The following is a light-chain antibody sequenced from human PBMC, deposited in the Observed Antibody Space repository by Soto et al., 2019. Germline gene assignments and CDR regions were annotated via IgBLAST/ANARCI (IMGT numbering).Light chain of an antibody. Sequence: EIVLTHSPGTLSPSPCERATLSCSASQSVSNNYLAWYQQKPGQAPRLLIYGASNRATGIPDRFSGSGSGTDFTLTISRLEPEDFAVYYCQQYGSSGTFGQGTKVDIK. CDR2: GAS. V-gene: IGKV3-20*01. J-gene: IGKJ1*01. CDR3: QQYGSSGT. CDR1: QSVSNNY.